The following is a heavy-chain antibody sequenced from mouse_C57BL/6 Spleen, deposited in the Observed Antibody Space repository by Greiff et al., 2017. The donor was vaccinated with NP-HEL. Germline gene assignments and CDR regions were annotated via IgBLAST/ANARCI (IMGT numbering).Heavy chain of an antibody. CDR3: TRGGSNWSYFDY. V-gene: IGHV1-15*01. CDR2: IDPATGGT. CDR1: GYTFTDYE. Sequence: VQLQQSGAELVRPGASVTLSCKASGYTFTDYEMHWVKQTPVHGLEWIGAIDPATGGTAYNQKFKGKAILTADKSSSTAYMELRSLTSEDSAVYYCTRGGSNWSYFDYWGQGTTLTVSS. J-gene: IGHJ2*01. D-gene: IGHD2-5*01.